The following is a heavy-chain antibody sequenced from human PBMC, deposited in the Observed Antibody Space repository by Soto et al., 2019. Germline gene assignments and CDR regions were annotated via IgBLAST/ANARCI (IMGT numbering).Heavy chain of an antibody. CDR3: ARWNWQQLAFDY. CDR2: IGSAGDP. J-gene: IGHJ4*02. CDR1: GFTFSSSD. D-gene: IGHD6-13*01. V-gene: IGHV3-13*05. Sequence: GGSLRLSGAASGFTFSSSDMHWVRQATGKGLEWVSGIGSAGDPYYAGSVKGRFTISRENAKNSLYLQMNSLRAGDTAVYYCARWNWQQLAFDYWGQGTLVTVSS.